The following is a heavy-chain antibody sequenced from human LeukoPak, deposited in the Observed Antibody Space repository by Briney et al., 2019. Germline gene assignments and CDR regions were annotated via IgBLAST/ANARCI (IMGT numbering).Heavy chain of an antibody. CDR3: ARRVGSGSTSRFAY. CDR1: GFTFSSYA. V-gene: IGHV3-23*01. J-gene: IGHJ4*02. D-gene: IGHD6-13*01. Sequence: PGGSLRLSCAASGFTFSSYAMSWVRQAAGKGLELVSRISVSVSSTNYADSVKGRFTISRDNAKNTLYLQMNSLRADDTAVYYCARRVGSGSTSRFAYWGQGTLVTASS. CDR2: ISVSVSST.